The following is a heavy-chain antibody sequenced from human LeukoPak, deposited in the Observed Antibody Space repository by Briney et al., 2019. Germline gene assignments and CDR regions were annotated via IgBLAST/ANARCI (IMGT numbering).Heavy chain of an antibody. CDR3: ARVTMVRGVIIGDAFDL. V-gene: IGHV3-9*01. CDR1: GFKFYGHG. CDR2: INWNSDNI. Sequence: GGSLRLSCGASGFKFYGHGMHWVRQVPGKGLEWVSSINWNSDNIGYADSVKGRFTISRDNAKNSLYLQMNRLRPEDTALYYCARVTMVRGVIIGDAFDLWGQGTMVTVSS. J-gene: IGHJ3*01. D-gene: IGHD3-10*01.